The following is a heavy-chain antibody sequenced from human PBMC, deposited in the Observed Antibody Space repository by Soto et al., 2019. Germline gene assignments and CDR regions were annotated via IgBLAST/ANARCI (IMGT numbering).Heavy chain of an antibody. CDR3: AVGWFGGSPWFDH. D-gene: IGHD3-10*01. CDR1: GGTFSSYA. V-gene: IGHV1-69*01. CDR2: IIPSFGTA. Sequence: QVQLVQSGAEVKKPGSSVKVSCKASGGTFSSYAISWVRQAPGQGLEWMGGIIPSFGTANYAQKFQGRVTITADESTSTAYMERSSMRSEDTAVYYCAVGWFGGSPWFDHWGKGNLVTGAS. J-gene: IGHJ5*02.